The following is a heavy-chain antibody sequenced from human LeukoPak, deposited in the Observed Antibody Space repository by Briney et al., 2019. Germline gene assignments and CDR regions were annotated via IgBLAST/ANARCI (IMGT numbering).Heavy chain of an antibody. D-gene: IGHD5-18*01. CDR3: ARELAMVGYFDY. Sequence: ASQTLSLTCTVSGGSISSGDYYWSWIRQPPGKGLEWIGYIYYSGSTYYNPSLKSRVTISVDTSKNQFSLKLSSVTAADTAVHYCARELAMVGYFDYWGQGTLVTVSS. J-gene: IGHJ4*02. V-gene: IGHV4-30-4*01. CDR1: GGSISSGDYY. CDR2: IYYSGST.